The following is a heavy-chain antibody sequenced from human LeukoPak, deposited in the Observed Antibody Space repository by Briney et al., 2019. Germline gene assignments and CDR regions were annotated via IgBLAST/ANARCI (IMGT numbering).Heavy chain of an antibody. D-gene: IGHD6-13*01. CDR3: ARDPAAGYWYFDL. CDR2: IHPEGNEK. J-gene: IGHJ2*01. V-gene: IGHV3-7*03. CDR1: GFTFRNFW. Sequence: GGSLRLSCAASGFTFRNFWMSWVRQAPGRGLEWVANIHPEGNEKYHVESVKGRFTISRDNPKSSLFLQMNSLRDEDTAVYYCARDPAAGYWYFDLWGRGTLVTVSS.